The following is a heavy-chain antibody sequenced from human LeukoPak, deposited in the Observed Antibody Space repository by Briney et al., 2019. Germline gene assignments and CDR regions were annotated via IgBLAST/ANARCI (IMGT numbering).Heavy chain of an antibody. Sequence: SGTLSLTCTVSGGSIRSYYWSWVRQPPGKGLEWIGYFYYSGSTNYNPSLKSRVTISVDTSKNQFSLKLNSVTAADTAVYYCVRGRGNADWYFDLWGRGTLVTVSS. CDR3: VRGRGNADWYFDL. CDR1: GGSIRSYY. J-gene: IGHJ2*01. D-gene: IGHD6-25*01. CDR2: FYYSGST. V-gene: IGHV4-59*01.